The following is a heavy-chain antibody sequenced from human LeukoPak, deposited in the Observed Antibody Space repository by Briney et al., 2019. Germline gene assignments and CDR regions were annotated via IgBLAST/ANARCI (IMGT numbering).Heavy chain of an antibody. CDR1: GFTFSSYS. Sequence: GGSLRLSCAASGFTFSSYSMNWVRQAPGKGLEWVSSISSSSSYIYYADSVKGRFTISRDNAKNSLYLQMNSLRAEDTAVYYCARSKVAGTVLDYWGQGTLVTVSS. V-gene: IGHV3-21*01. CDR3: ARSKVAGTVLDY. J-gene: IGHJ4*02. CDR2: ISSSSSYI. D-gene: IGHD6-19*01.